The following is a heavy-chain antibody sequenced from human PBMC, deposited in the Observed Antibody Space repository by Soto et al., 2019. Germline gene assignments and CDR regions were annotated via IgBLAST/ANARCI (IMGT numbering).Heavy chain of an antibody. CDR2: ISSSSGTI. CDR1: GFTFSTYN. CDR3: ARGGPSKWNYWPDC. V-gene: IGHV3-48*02. D-gene: IGHD1-7*01. J-gene: IGHJ4*02. Sequence: GGSLRLSCAASGFTFSTYNMNWVRQAPGKGLEWVSYISSSSGTIYYADSVKGRFTISRDNAKNSLYLQMNSLRDEDTAVYYCARGGPSKWNYWPDCWGQGTLVNVSS.